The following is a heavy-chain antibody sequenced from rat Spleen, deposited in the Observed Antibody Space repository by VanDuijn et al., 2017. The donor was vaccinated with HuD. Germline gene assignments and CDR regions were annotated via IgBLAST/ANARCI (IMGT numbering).Heavy chain of an antibody. CDR2: ISTGGST. D-gene: IGHD1-12*01. J-gene: IGHJ2*01. CDR3: TREADVPFHYFDY. Sequence: EVQLVESDGGLVQPGRSLKLSCAASGFTFSDYYMAWVRQAPKKGLEWVASISTGGSTYYPDSVKGRFTISRDNAKSTLYLQMNSLRSEDTATYYCTREADVPFHYFDYWGQGVMVTVSS. CDR1: GFTFSDYY. V-gene: IGHV5-27*01.